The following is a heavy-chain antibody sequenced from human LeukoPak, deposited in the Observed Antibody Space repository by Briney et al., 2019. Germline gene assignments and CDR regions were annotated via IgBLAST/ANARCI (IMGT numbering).Heavy chain of an antibody. CDR3: ARARIDSGYDLLGYYYYGMDV. J-gene: IGHJ6*02. CDR1: GDSVFSNSAA. Sequence: SQTLSLTCAISGDSVFSNSAAWHWIRQSPSRGLEWLGRTYYRSKWYNDYAVSVKSRITINPDTSKNQFSLQLKSVTPEDTAVYYCARARIDSGYDLLGYYYYGMDVWGQGTTVTVS. CDR2: TYYRSKWYN. D-gene: IGHD5-12*01. V-gene: IGHV6-1*01.